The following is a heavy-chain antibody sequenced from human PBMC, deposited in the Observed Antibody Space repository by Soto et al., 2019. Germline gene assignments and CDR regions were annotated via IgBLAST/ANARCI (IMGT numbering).Heavy chain of an antibody. CDR2: ISSSSSYI. CDR3: ARGYYSAYYYYGMDV. J-gene: IGHJ6*02. D-gene: IGHD3-10*01. CDR1: GFTFSSYS. Sequence: GGSLRLSCAASGFTFSSYSMNWVRQAPGKGLEWVSSISSSSSYIYYADSVKGRFTISRDNAKNSLYLQMNILRAEDTAVYYCARGYYSAYYYYGMDVCGQGTTVTVSS. V-gene: IGHV3-21*01.